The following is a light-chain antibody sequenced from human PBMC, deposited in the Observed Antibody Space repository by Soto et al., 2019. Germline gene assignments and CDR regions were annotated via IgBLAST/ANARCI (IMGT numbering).Light chain of an antibody. CDR3: QHYGSDGT. CDR2: DAS. J-gene: IGKJ1*01. Sequence: EIVLTQSPGTLSLSPGERATLSCRASQSVSSSYLAWYQQKPGQAPRLLIHDASIRATGIPDRFSGSGSGTDFTLTISSLEPEDFAVYYCQHYGSDGTFDQGTKVDIK. CDR1: QSVSSSY. V-gene: IGKV3-20*01.